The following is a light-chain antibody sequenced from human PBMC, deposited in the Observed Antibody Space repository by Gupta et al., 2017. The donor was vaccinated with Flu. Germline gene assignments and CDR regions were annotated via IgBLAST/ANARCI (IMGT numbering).Light chain of an antibody. CDR3: QQYETPPPT. J-gene: IGKJ1*01. CDR1: RDVRDY. CDR2: DAS. V-gene: IGKV3D-20*01. Sequence: PGDGATLSCGASRDVRDYIAWYQLKPGLAPRLLIYDASRRATGIPDRFSGSGSGRHFTLTLKALEPEDFAVYSCQQYETPPPTFGQGTRVEI.